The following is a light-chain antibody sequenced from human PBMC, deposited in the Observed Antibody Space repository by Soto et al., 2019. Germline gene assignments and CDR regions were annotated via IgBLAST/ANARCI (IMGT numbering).Light chain of an antibody. Sequence: QSALTQPRSVSGSPGQSITISCTGSTSDVGAYSFASWYQQHPGAAPKLLIHDVNKRPPGVPDRFSASKSGNTASLTISGLQAEDEADYFCSSFTTTGTLLFGGGTKLTVL. CDR2: DVN. CDR3: SSFTTTGTLL. J-gene: IGLJ2*01. V-gene: IGLV2-11*01. CDR1: TSDVGAYSF.